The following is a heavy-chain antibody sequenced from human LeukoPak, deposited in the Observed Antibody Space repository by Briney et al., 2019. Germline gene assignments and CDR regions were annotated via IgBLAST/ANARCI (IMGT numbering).Heavy chain of an antibody. V-gene: IGHV1-46*01. CDR3: ARGGVGATTYVWFDP. D-gene: IGHD1-26*01. CDR2: INPSGGST. CDR1: GYTFSDYY. Sequence: ASVKVSCKASGYTFSDYYIHWVRQAPGQGLECMGIINPSGGSTSYAQKFQGRVTMTRDMSTSTVYMELSSLRSEDTAVYYCARGGVGATTYVWFDPWGQGTLVTVSS. J-gene: IGHJ5*02.